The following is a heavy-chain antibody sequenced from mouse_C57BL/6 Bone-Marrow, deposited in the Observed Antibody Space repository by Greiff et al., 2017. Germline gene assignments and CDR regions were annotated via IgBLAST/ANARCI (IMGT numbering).Heavy chain of an antibody. CDR3: ARLIYDGYLYYAMDY. V-gene: IGHV1-81*01. J-gene: IGHJ4*01. D-gene: IGHD2-3*01. CDR1: GYTFTSYG. Sequence: VKLQESGAELARPGASVKLSCKASGYTFTSYGISWVKQRTGQGLEWIGEIYPRSGNTYYNKKFKGKATLTADKSSSTAYMELRSLTSEDSAVYFCARLIYDGYLYYAMDYWGQGTSVTVSS. CDR2: IYPRSGNT.